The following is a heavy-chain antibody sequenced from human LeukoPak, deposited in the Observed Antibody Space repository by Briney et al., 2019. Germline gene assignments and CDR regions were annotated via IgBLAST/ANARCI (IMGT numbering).Heavy chain of an antibody. CDR2: ISSSSSYT. CDR3: ARATSGSYPDAFDI. Sequence: GGSLRLSCAASGFTFSDHYMSWIRQAPGKGLEWVSYISSSSSYTNYADSVKGRFTISRDNAKNSLYLQMNSLRAEDTAVYYCARATSGSYPDAFDIWGQGTMVTVSS. V-gene: IGHV3-11*06. CDR1: GFTFSDHY. J-gene: IGHJ3*02. D-gene: IGHD1-26*01.